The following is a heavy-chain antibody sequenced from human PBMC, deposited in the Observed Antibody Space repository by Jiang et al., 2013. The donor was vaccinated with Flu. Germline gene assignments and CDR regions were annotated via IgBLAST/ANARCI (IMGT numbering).Heavy chain of an antibody. CDR2: IFSKDEK. J-gene: IGHJ4*02. CDR1: GFSLSDPTMG. V-gene: IGHV2-26*01. Sequence: VKPTQTLTLTCTVSGFSLSDPTMGVGWIRQPPGKALEFLAHIFSKDEKSYSTSLRRRLTVSKDTSKSQVVLTMTTMDRGDTATYYCARMRYECGGDCYWTFDYWGQGTLVTVST. D-gene: IGHD2-21*02. CDR3: ARMRYECGGDCYWTFDY.